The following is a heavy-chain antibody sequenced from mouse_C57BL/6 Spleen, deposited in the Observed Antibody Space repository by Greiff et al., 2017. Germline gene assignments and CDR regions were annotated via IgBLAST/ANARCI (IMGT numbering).Heavy chain of an antibody. CDR2: ISYDGSN. CDR1: GYSITSGYY. J-gene: IGHJ2*01. Sequence: EVQLQQSGPGLVKPSQSLSLTCSVTGYSITSGYYWNWIRQFPGNKLEWMGYISYDGSNKYNPSLKNRISITRDTSKNQFFLKLNSVTTEDTATYYCARGLRYDYWGQGTTLTVSS. CDR3: ARGLRYDY. D-gene: IGHD1-1*01. V-gene: IGHV3-6*01.